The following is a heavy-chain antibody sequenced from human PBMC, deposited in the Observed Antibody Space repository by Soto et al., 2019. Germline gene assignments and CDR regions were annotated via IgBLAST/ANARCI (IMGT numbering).Heavy chain of an antibody. V-gene: IGHV3-72*01. CDR3: ARVDSDSSYWFDP. Sequence: PGGSLRLSCAASGFTFSDHYMDWVRQAPGKGLEWVGRTRNKANSYTTEYAASVKGRFTISRDDSKNSLYLQMNSLKTEDTAVYYFARVDSDSSYWFDPCGQGTLLTVSS. D-gene: IGHD4-4*01. CDR2: TRNKANSYTT. CDR1: GFTFSDHY. J-gene: IGHJ5*02.